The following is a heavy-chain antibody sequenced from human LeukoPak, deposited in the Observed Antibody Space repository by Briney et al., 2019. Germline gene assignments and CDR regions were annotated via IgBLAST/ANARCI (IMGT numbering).Heavy chain of an antibody. Sequence: GGSLRLSCAASGFTFSNYAMNWVRQAPGKGLEWVSGIRVSYNTYYADSVKGRFTISRENAKNSLYLQMNSLRAGDTAVYYCARSAMTTVTGVDAFDIWGQGTMVTVS. D-gene: IGHD4-17*01. CDR3: ARSAMTTVTGVDAFDI. J-gene: IGHJ3*02. CDR2: IRVSYNT. V-gene: IGHV3-13*01. CDR1: GFTFSNYA.